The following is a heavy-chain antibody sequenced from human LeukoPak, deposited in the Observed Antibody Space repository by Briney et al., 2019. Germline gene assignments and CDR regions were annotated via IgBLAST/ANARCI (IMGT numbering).Heavy chain of an antibody. CDR3: ARGPAASHRNWFDP. CDR2: MNPNSGYT. Sequence: VASVKVSCKASGYTFTNYDGNWVRQATGQGLEWMGWMNPNSGYTGHAQKFQGRVTMTRNTSISTAYMELSSLRSEDTAVYYCARGPAASHRNWFDPWGQGTLVTVSS. J-gene: IGHJ5*02. V-gene: IGHV1-8*01. CDR1: GYTFTNYD. D-gene: IGHD2-15*01.